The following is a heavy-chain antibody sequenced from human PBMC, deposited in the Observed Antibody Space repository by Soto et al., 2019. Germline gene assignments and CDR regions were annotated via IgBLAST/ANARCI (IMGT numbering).Heavy chain of an antibody. Sequence: ASVKVSCKXSGYTFTSYDINWVRQATGQGLEWMGWMNPNSGNTGYAQKFQGRVTMTRNTSISTAYMELSSLRSEDTAVYYCASGNPYYDFWSGYYTGWFDPWGQGTLVTVSS. CDR2: MNPNSGNT. J-gene: IGHJ5*02. V-gene: IGHV1-8*01. CDR3: ASGNPYYDFWSGYYTGWFDP. CDR1: GYTFTSYD. D-gene: IGHD3-3*01.